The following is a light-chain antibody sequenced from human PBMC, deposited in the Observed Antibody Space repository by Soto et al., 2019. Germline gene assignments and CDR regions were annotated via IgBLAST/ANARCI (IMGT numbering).Light chain of an antibody. V-gene: IGKV3-15*01. Sequence: EIVMTQSPATLSVSPGERATLSCRASQSVSINLAWYQQKPGQAPRLLIYGASTRATGFPARFSGSGSGTEFTLTISSVQSEDFVVYYCQHYNNWPPLTFGGGTKVEIK. CDR1: QSVSIN. CDR2: GAS. CDR3: QHYNNWPPLT. J-gene: IGKJ4*01.